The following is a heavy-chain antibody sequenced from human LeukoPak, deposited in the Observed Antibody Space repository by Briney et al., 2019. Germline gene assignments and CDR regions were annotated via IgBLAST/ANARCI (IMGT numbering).Heavy chain of an antibody. D-gene: IGHD3-9*01. CDR3: ARGDDILTGYYMAYFDY. CDR1: GFTVRTSY. V-gene: IGHV3-33*08. Sequence: PGGSLRLSCAASGFTVRTSYMSWVRHAPGKGLEWVAVIWYDGSNKYYADSVKGRFTISRDNSKNTLYLQMNSLRAEDTAVYYCARGDDILTGYYMAYFDYWGQGTLVTVSS. J-gene: IGHJ4*02. CDR2: IWYDGSNK.